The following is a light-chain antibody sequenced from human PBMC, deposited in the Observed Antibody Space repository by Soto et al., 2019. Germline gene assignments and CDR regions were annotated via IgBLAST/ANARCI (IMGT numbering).Light chain of an antibody. Sequence: DIQMTQSPSTLSASVGDRVTITCRASQSISSWLAWYQQKPGKAPKLLIYSASNLDSGVPSRFSGSGSGTEFTLTISSLQPDDFATYYCQQFSSYSRTFGQGTRWISN. CDR2: SAS. CDR1: QSISSW. J-gene: IGKJ1*01. V-gene: IGKV1-5*01. CDR3: QQFSSYSRT.